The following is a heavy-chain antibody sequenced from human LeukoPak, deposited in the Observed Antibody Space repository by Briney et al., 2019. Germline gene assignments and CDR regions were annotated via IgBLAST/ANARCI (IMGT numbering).Heavy chain of an antibody. CDR3: AKGGSNGWYAYH. V-gene: IGHV3-9*03. J-gene: IGHJ5*02. CDR2: ISWSTATI. Sequence: PGMSLRLSCVGSGCKFDDYSMHWVRQVPGKGLEWVSGISWSTATIAYADSVKGRFTIPRDNAKNSLYLQMNSLRLEDMALYYCAKGGSNGWYAYHWGQGTLVTVSS. D-gene: IGHD6-19*01. CDR1: GCKFDDYS.